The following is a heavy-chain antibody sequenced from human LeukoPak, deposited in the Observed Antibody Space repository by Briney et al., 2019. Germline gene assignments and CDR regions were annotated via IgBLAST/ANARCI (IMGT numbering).Heavy chain of an antibody. J-gene: IGHJ6*02. CDR1: GGSISTYY. CDR3: ATHNYGYKYGVDV. Sequence: PSETLSLTCTVSGGSISTYYWSWIRQPPGKGLEWIGYIYYSGNTNYNPSLKSRVTISVDTSKKQFSLKLSSVAAADTAVYYCATHNYGYKYGVDVWGQGTTVTVSS. CDR2: IYYSGNT. D-gene: IGHD5-18*01. V-gene: IGHV4-59*08.